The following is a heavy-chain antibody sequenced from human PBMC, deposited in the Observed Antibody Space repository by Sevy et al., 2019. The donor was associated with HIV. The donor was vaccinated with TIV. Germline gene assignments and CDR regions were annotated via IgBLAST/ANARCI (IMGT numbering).Heavy chain of an antibody. CDR3: ARELLSNWFDP. Sequence: GESLKISCAASGFTFSSYSMNWVRQAPGKGLEWVSSISSCSSYIYYADSVKGRFTISRDNAKNSLYLQMNSLRAEDTAVYYCARELLSNWFDPWGQGTLVTVSS. CDR2: ISSCSSYI. CDR1: GFTFSSYS. J-gene: IGHJ5*02. V-gene: IGHV3-21*01.